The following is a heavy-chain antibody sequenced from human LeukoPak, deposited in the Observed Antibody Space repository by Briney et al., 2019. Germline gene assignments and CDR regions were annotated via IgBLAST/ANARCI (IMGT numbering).Heavy chain of an antibody. CDR2: INPNSGGT. CDR1: GYTFTGYY. V-gene: IGHV1-2*06. J-gene: IGHJ4*02. CDR3: ARDGSPFYDSSGYYYEVY. D-gene: IGHD3-22*01. Sequence: GASVKVSCEASGYTFTGYYLHWVRQAPGQGLEWMGRINPNSGGTNYAQKFQGRVTMTRDTSISTAYMELSRLRSDDTAMYYCARDGSPFYDSSGYYYEVYWGQGTLVTVSS.